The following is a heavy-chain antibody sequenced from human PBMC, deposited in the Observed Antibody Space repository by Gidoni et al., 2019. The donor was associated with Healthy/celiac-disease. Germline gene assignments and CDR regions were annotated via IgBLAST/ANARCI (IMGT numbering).Heavy chain of an antibody. CDR1: GLTFSSYS. Sequence: EVQLVESGGGLVKPGGSLRLSCAASGLTFSSYSMNWVRQAPGKGLEWVSSISSSSSYIYYADSVKGRFTISRDNAKNSLYLQMNSLRAEDTAVYYCARAPRYYDSSGYYYDYWGQGTLVTVSS. CDR2: ISSSSSYI. CDR3: ARAPRYYDSSGYYYDY. J-gene: IGHJ4*02. D-gene: IGHD3-22*01. V-gene: IGHV3-21*01.